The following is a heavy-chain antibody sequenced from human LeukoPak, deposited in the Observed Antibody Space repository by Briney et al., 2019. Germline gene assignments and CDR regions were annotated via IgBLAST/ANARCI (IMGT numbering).Heavy chain of an antibody. Sequence: ASVKVSCKASGYTFTSYGISWVRQAPGQGLEWMGWISAYNGNTNYAQKLQGRVTMTTDTSTSTAYMELRSLRSDDTAVYYCARVSDIVVVPAAFNWFDPWGQGTLVTVSS. CDR1: GYTFTSYG. J-gene: IGHJ5*02. D-gene: IGHD2-2*01. V-gene: IGHV1-18*01. CDR2: ISAYNGNT. CDR3: ARVSDIVVVPAAFNWFDP.